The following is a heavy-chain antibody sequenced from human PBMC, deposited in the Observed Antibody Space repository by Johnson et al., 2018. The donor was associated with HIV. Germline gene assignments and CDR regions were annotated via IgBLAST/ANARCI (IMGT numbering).Heavy chain of an antibody. CDR2: ISSSGSTI. J-gene: IGHJ3*02. D-gene: IGHD6-13*01. CDR3: AREQELIGERAFDI. Sequence: VQLVESGGGVVQPGGSLRLSCAASGFTFSSYAMHWVRQAPGKGLEWVSYISSSGSTIYYADSVKGRFTISRDNAKNSLYLQMNSLRAEDTAVYYCAREQELIGERAFDIWGQGTMVTVSS. V-gene: IGHV3-48*04. CDR1: GFTFSSYA.